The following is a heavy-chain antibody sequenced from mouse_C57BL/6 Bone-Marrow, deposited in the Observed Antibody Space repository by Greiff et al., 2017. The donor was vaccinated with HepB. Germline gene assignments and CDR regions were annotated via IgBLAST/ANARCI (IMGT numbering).Heavy chain of an antibody. D-gene: IGHD1-1*01. CDR2: IDPENGDT. J-gene: IGHJ1*03. CDR3: TLYYGSSYTSYWYFDV. CDR1: GFNINDDY. V-gene: IGHV14-4*01. Sequence: VQLQQSGAELVRPGASVKLSCTASGFNINDDYMHWVKQRPEQGLEWIGWIDPENGDTEYASKFQGKATITADTSSNTAYLQLSSLTSEDTAVYYCTLYYGSSYTSYWYFDVWGTGTTVTVSS.